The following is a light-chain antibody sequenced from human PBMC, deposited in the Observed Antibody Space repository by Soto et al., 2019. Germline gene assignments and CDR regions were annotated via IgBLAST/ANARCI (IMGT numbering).Light chain of an antibody. Sequence: QSALTQPPSVSGAPGQRVTISCTGSSSNIGAGYDVHWYQQLPGTAPKLLVHGNSNRPSGVPDRFSGSKSGTSASLAITGRQAEDEADYYCQSYDSSLSGWVFGGGTKLTVL. CDR1: SSNIGAGYD. J-gene: IGLJ3*02. CDR2: GNS. V-gene: IGLV1-40*01. CDR3: QSYDSSLSGWV.